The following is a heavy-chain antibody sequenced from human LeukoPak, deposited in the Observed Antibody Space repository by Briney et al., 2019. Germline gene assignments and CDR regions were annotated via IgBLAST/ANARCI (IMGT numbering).Heavy chain of an antibody. J-gene: IGHJ3*02. CDR2: IYYSGST. Sequence: SETLSLTCTVSGGSISSGGSYWSWIRQHPGKGLEWIGYIYYSGSTYYNPSLKSRVTISVDTSKNQFSLKLSSVTAADTAAYYCARVKGYNRAFDIWGQGTMVTVSS. V-gene: IGHV4-31*03. D-gene: IGHD5-24*01. CDR3: ARVKGYNRAFDI. CDR1: GGSISSGGSY.